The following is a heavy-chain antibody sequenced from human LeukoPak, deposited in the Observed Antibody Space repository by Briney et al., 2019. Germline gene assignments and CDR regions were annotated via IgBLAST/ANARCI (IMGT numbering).Heavy chain of an antibody. CDR3: ARGWGYDFWEYHFDY. V-gene: IGHV4-39*01. J-gene: IGHJ4*02. CDR2: IYYSGST. Sequence: SETLSLTCTVSGGSISSSSYYWGWIRQPPGKGLEWIGSIYYSGSTYYNPSLKSRVTISVDTSKNQFSLKLSSVTAADTAVYYCARGWGYDFWEYHFDYWGQGTLVTVSS. D-gene: IGHD3-3*01. CDR1: GGSISSSSYY.